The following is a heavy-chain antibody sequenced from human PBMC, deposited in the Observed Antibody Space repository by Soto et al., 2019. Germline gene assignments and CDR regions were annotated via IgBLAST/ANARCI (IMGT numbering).Heavy chain of an antibody. CDR3: ARDSVYAAFDY. CDR1: GYSISSGGYY. CDR2: IYYSGST. V-gene: IGHV4-31*11. D-gene: IGHD2-8*01. J-gene: IGHJ4*02. Sequence: SETLSLTCAVSGYSISSGGYYWSWIRQHPGKGLEWIGYIYYSGSTYYNPSLKSRVTISVDTSKNQFSLKLSSVTAADTAVYYCARDSVYAAFDYWGQGTLVTVSS.